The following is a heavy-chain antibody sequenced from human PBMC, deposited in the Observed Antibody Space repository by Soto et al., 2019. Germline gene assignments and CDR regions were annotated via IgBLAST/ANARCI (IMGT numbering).Heavy chain of an antibody. CDR1: GFTFSSYS. CDR2: ISSSSSTI. J-gene: IGHJ4*02. CDR3: ARDDVSAAGTPSDC. Sequence: EVQLVESGGGLVQPGGSLRLSCAASGFTFSSYSMNWVRQAPGKGLEWVSYISSSSSTIYYADSVKGRFTISRDNAKNSLYLQMNSLRAEDTAVYYCARDDVSAAGTPSDCWGQGTLVTVSS. D-gene: IGHD6-13*01. V-gene: IGHV3-48*01.